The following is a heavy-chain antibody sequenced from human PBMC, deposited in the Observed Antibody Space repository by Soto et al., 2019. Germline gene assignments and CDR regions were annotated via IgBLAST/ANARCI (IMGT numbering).Heavy chain of an antibody. Sequence: GESLKISCKGSGYSFTSYWIGWVRQMPGKGLEWMGIIYPGDSDTRYSPSFQGQVTISADKSISTAYLQWSSLKASDTAMYYCARHTGYYSGYDGAEYNWFDPWGQGTLVTVSS. J-gene: IGHJ5*02. D-gene: IGHD5-12*01. V-gene: IGHV5-51*01. CDR1: GYSFTSYW. CDR3: ARHTGYYSGYDGAEYNWFDP. CDR2: IYPGDSDT.